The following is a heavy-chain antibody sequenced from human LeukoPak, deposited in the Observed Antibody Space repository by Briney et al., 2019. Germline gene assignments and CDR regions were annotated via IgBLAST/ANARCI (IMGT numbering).Heavy chain of an antibody. J-gene: IGHJ4*02. CDR3: ARDHFGDPPTDY. CDR1: GGSISSGDYY. CDR2: IYYSGST. Sequence: SQTLPLTCTVSGGSISSGDYYWSWIRQPPGKGLEWIGYIYYSGSTYYNPSLKSRVTISVDTSKNQFSLKLSSVTAADTAVYYCARDHFGDPPTDYWGQGTLVTVSS. D-gene: IGHD3-10*01. V-gene: IGHV4-30-4*08.